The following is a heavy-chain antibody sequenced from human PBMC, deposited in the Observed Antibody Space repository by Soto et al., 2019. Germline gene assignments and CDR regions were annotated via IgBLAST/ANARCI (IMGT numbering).Heavy chain of an antibody. CDR1: GGTFSSYA. CDR3: ARGGAGTTTFLNWFDP. V-gene: IGHV1-69*01. J-gene: IGHJ5*02. CDR2: IIPIFGTA. Sequence: QVQLVQSGAEVKKPGSSVKVSCKASGGTFSSYAISWVRQAPGQGLEWMGGIIPIFGTANYAQKFQGRVTITADESTSTAYMELGSLRSEDTAVYYCARGGAGTTTFLNWFDPWGQGTLVTVSS. D-gene: IGHD1-7*01.